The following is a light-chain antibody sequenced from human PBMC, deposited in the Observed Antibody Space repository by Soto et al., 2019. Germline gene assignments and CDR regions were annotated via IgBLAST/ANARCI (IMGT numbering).Light chain of an antibody. J-gene: IGKJ1*01. V-gene: IGKV3-20*01. CDR1: QSVTSSY. CDR2: GAS. Sequence: EIVLTQSPGTLSLSPGERATLSCRASQSVTSSYLAWYQQKPGQAPRLVMYGASIRTSGIPDRFSGSGSVTDFTLTISRLEPEDFALYYCQQYVRSPWTFGQGTKVDIK. CDR3: QQYVRSPWT.